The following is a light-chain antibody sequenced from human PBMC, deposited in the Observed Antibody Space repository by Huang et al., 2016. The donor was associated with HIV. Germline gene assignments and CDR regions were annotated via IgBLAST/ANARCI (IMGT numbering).Light chain of an antibody. Sequence: DIQMTQSPSSLSASVGDRVTISCRASQSLSIYLNWYQHKPGKAPTLLIHATSTLQSGCPSRFSGSGSGTDFTLTINSLQAEDLATYYCQQTKTPPYTFGQGTKLEI. V-gene: IGKV1-39*01. CDR3: QQTKTPPYT. CDR1: QSLSIY. CDR2: ATS. J-gene: IGKJ2*01.